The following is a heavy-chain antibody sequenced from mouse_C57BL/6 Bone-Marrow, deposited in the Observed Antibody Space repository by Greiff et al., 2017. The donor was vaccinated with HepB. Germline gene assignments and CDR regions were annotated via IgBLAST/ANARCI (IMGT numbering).Heavy chain of an antibody. CDR3: TRGYGSSKGFAY. J-gene: IGHJ3*01. V-gene: IGHV14-1*01. CDR1: GFNIKDYY. D-gene: IGHD1-1*01. CDR2: IDPEDGDT. Sequence: VQLQQSGAELVRPGASVKLSCTASGFNIKDYYMHWVKQRPAQGLEWIGRIDPEDGDTEYAPKFQGKATMTADTSSNTAYLQLSSLTTEDTAVYYCTRGYGSSKGFAYWGQGTLITVSA.